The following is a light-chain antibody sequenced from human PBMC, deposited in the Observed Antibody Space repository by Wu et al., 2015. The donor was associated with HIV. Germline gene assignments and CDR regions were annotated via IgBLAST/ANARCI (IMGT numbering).Light chain of an antibody. CDR3: QQYGSSPLYN. CDR2: GAS. V-gene: IGKV3-15*01. CDR1: QTISTK. Sequence: EVVMTQSPATLSVSPGERATLSCRASQTISTKLAWYQHRPGQAPRLLIFGASTRATGVPVRFSGSGSGTEFTLTISRLEPGDFAVYYCQQYGSSPLYNFGQGTNLEIK. J-gene: IGKJ2*01.